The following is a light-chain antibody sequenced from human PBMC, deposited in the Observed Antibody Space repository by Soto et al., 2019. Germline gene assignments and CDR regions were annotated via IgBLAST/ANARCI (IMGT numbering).Light chain of an antibody. J-gene: IGKJ2*01. CDR2: GAS. V-gene: IGKV3-20*01. CDR3: QQYGSSPRYT. CDR1: QSVSSSY. Sequence: EIVLTQSPGTLSLSPGERATLSCRASQSVSSSYLAWYQQKPGQAPRLLIYGASSRATGIPDRSSGSWSGTDCTLTISRLEPEDVAVYYRQQYGSSPRYTFGQGTKLEIK.